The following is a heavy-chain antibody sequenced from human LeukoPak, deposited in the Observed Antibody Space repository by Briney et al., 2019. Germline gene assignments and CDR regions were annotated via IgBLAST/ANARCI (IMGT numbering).Heavy chain of an antibody. V-gene: IGHV4-39*07. Sequence: PSETLSLTCTVSGGSISSSSYYWGWIRQPPGKGLEWIGSIYYSGSTYYNPSLKSRVTISVDTSKNQFSLKLSSVTAADTAVYYCARAGRIAAAGTGLVDYWGQGTLVTVSS. D-gene: IGHD6-13*01. J-gene: IGHJ4*02. CDR2: IYYSGST. CDR1: GGSISSSSYY. CDR3: ARAGRIAAAGTGLVDY.